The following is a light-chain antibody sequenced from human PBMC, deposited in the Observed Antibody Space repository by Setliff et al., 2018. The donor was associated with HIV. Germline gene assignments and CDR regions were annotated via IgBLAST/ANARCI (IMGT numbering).Light chain of an antibody. V-gene: IGLV2-14*01. Sequence: SALTQPASVSGSPGQSITISCTGTSSDIGGYDYVSWYQQHPDTAPKVIIYEVSNRPSGVSNRFSGSKSGNTASLTISGLQAEDEADYYCSSYTSSSTPLVFGTGTKVTVL. CDR3: SSYTSSSTPLV. CDR1: SSDIGGYDY. CDR2: EVS. J-gene: IGLJ1*01.